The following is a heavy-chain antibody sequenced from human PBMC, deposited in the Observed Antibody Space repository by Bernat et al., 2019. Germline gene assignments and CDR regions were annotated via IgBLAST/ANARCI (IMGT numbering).Heavy chain of an antibody. CDR2: INSDGSST. CDR1: GFTFSSYW. V-gene: IGHV3-74*01. CDR3: ARDQGLWFGDDAFDI. J-gene: IGHJ3*02. Sequence: EVQLVESGGGLVQPGGSLRLSCAASGFTFSSYWMHWVRQAPGKGLVWVSRINSDGSSTSYADSVKGRFTISRDNAKNTLYLQMTSLRAEDTAVYYCARDQGLWFGDDAFDIWGQGTMVTGSS. D-gene: IGHD3-10*01.